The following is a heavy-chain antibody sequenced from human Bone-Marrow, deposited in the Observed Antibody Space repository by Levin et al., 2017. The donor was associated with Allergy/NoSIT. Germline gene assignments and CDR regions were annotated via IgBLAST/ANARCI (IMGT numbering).Heavy chain of an antibody. J-gene: IGHJ2*01. CDR3: AKGDSGYASGWFKEYYYFDL. CDR1: GFTFTNYA. V-gene: IGHV3-23*01. CDR2: VSGTNGRT. D-gene: IGHD6-19*01. Sequence: GGSLRLSCAASGFTFTNYAMGWVRQAPGKGLEWVSGVSGTNGRTYYADSVKGRFTISRDNSKRTLDLQMNSLRTEDTAIYYCAKGDSGYASGWFKEYYYFDLWGRGTLVTVSS.